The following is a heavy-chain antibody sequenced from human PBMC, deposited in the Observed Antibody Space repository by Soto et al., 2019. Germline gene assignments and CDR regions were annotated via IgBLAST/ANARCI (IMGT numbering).Heavy chain of an antibody. CDR1: GGSFSGYY. Sequence: PSETLSLTCAVYGGSFSGYYWSWIRQPPGKGLEWIGEINHSGSTNYNPSLKSRVTISVDTSKNQFSLKLSSVTAADTAVYYFARGGSKLNITMVRGVISFDPWGQGTLVTVSS. J-gene: IGHJ5*02. CDR2: INHSGST. CDR3: ARGGSKLNITMVRGVISFDP. V-gene: IGHV4-34*01. D-gene: IGHD3-10*01.